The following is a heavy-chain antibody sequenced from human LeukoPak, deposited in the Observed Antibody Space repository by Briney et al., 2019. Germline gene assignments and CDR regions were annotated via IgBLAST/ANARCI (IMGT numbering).Heavy chain of an antibody. D-gene: IGHD3-22*01. Sequence: SLRLSCAASGFTFSSYAMHWVRQAPGKGLEWVAVISYDGSNKYYADSVKGRFTISRDNSKNTLYLQMNSLRAEDTAVYYCARTVGGYYDSSGYYFDAFDIWGQGTMVTVSS. CDR2: ISYDGSNK. J-gene: IGHJ3*02. CDR1: GFTFSSYA. V-gene: IGHV3-30*04. CDR3: ARTVGGYYDSSGYYFDAFDI.